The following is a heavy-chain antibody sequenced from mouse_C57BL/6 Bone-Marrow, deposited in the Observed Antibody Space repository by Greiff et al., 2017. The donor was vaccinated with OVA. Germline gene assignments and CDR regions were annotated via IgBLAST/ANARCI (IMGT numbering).Heavy chain of an antibody. D-gene: IGHD1-1*01. CDR3: ADYYGSSYNY. J-gene: IGHJ2*01. CDR2: IYPRSGNT. Sequence: VMLVESGAELARPGASVKLSCKASGYTFTSYGISWVKQRTGQGLEWIGEIYPRSGNTYYNEKFKGKATLTADKSSSTAYMELRSLTSEDSAVYFCADYYGSSYNYWGQGTTLTVSS. V-gene: IGHV1-81*01. CDR1: GYTFTSYG.